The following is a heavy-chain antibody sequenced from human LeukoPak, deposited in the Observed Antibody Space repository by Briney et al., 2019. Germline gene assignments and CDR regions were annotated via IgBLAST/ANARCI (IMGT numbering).Heavy chain of an antibody. D-gene: IGHD5-24*01. J-gene: IGHJ4*02. CDR2: IYSGGST. CDR3: ARTIEMATISYFDY. CDR1: GFTVSSNY. Sequence: GGSLRLSCAASGFTVSSNYMSWVRQAPGKGLEWVSVIYSGGSTYYADSVKGRFTISRDNAKNSLYLQMNSLRAGDTAVYYCARTIEMATISYFDYWGQGTLVTVSS. V-gene: IGHV3-53*01.